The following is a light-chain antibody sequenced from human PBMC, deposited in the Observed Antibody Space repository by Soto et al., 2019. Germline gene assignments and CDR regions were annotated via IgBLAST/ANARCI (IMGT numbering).Light chain of an antibody. Sequence: EIVMTQSPVTLSVSPGESATLSCRASQSIAGNLAWYQQKPGQAPRLLIYGAFSRAAGVPARFSGSGSGTEFTLTISTLQSEDFAIYYCQQYNNWPPWTFGQGTKVELK. V-gene: IGKV3-15*01. J-gene: IGKJ1*01. CDR2: GAF. CDR3: QQYNNWPPWT. CDR1: QSIAGN.